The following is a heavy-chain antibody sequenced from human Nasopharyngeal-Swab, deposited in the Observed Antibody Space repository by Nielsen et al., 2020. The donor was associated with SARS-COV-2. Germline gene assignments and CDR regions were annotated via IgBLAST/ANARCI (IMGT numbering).Heavy chain of an antibody. CDR2: INAGNGNT. CDR3: ARASYYDFWSGSQIGYYYYMDV. J-gene: IGHJ6*03. Sequence: ASVKVSCKASGYTFTSYAMHWVRQAPGQRLEWMGWINAGNGNTKYSQKFQGRVTITRDTSASTAYMELSSLRSEDTAVYYCARASYYDFWSGSQIGYYYYMDVWGKGTTVTVSS. D-gene: IGHD3-3*01. V-gene: IGHV1-3*01. CDR1: GYTFTSYA.